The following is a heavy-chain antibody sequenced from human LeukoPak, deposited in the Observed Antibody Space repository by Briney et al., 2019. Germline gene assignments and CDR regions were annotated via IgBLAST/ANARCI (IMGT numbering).Heavy chain of an antibody. Sequence: SETLSLTCAVYGGSFSGYYWSWIRQPPGKGLEWIGEINHSGSTNYNPSLKSRVTISVDTFKNQFSLKLSSVTAADTAVYYCAEFPYYYDSSGSVDYWGQGTLVTVSS. CDR3: AEFPYYYDSSGSVDY. CDR1: GGSFSGYY. CDR2: INHSGST. D-gene: IGHD3-22*01. J-gene: IGHJ4*02. V-gene: IGHV4-34*01.